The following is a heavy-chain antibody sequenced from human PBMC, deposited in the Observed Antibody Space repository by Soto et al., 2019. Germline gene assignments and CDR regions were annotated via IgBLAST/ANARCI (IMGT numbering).Heavy chain of an antibody. CDR2: ISSSGYI. Sequence: PGGSLRLSCAASGFNFNSYTINWVRQAPGKRLERLSSISSSGYIFSTGSVRGRFTISRDNAKNSVYLQINSLRAEDTAVYFCARDCSGGSCYPGMDVWGQGTTVTVSS. D-gene: IGHD2-15*01. V-gene: IGHV3-21*01. CDR3: ARDCSGGSCYPGMDV. CDR1: GFNFNSYT. J-gene: IGHJ6*02.